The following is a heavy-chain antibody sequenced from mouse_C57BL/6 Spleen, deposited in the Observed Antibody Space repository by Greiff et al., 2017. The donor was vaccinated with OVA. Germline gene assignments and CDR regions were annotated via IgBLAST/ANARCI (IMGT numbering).Heavy chain of an antibody. CDR3: ARVFITTVFDY. Sequence: EVKLMESGGGLVKPGGSLKLSCAASGFTFSDYGMHWVRQAPEKGLEWVAYISSGSSTIYYADTVKGRFTISRDNAKNTLFLQMTSLRSEDTAMYYCARVFITTVFDYWGQGTTLTVSS. V-gene: IGHV5-17*01. CDR2: ISSGSSTI. CDR1: GFTFSDYG. J-gene: IGHJ2*01. D-gene: IGHD1-1*01.